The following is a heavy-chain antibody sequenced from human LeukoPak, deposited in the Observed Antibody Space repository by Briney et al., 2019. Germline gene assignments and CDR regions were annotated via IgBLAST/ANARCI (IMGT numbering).Heavy chain of an antibody. J-gene: IGHJ4*02. V-gene: IGHV4-34*01. CDR1: GGSFSGYY. CDR2: INHSGST. Sequence: SETLSLTCAVYGGSFSGYYWSWIRQPPGKGLEWIGEINHSGSTNYNPSLKSRVTISVATSKNQFSLKLSSVTAADTAVYYCARDYYDSSGYSLNYWGQGTLVTVSS. D-gene: IGHD3-22*01. CDR3: ARDYYDSSGYSLNY.